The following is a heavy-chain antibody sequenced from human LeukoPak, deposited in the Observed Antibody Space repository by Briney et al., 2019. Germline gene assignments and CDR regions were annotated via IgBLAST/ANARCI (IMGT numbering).Heavy chain of an antibody. CDR2: IASDGSST. J-gene: IGHJ4*02. CDR1: GFTFNNDW. V-gene: IGHV3-74*01. D-gene: IGHD4-23*01. CDR3: ARGRPHGNDY. Sequence: QTGGSLRLSCAASGFTFNNDWMSWVRQAPGKGLVWVSRIASDGSSTTYADSVKGRFSISRDNAKNTLYLQMNSLRVEDTAVYYCARGRPHGNDYWGQGTLVTVSS.